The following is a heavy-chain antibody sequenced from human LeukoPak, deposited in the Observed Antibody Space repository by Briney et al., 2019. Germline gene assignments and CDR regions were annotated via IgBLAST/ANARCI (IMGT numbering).Heavy chain of an antibody. Sequence: GASVKVSCKASGYTFTGYYMHWVRQAPGQGLEWMGWINPNSGGTNYAQKFQGRITMTRDTSISTAYMELSRLRSDDTAVCYCARLMGSSSEDAFDIWGQGTMVTVSS. V-gene: IGHV1-2*02. CDR2: INPNSGGT. J-gene: IGHJ3*02. CDR1: GYTFTGYY. D-gene: IGHD2-8*01. CDR3: ARLMGSSSEDAFDI.